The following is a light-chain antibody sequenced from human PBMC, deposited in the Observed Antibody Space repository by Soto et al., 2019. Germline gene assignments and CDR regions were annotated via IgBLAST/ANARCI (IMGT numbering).Light chain of an antibody. CDR1: QSVSSY. Sequence: EMVLTQSPATLSLSPGERATLSCRASQSVSSYLAWYQQKPGQAPRLLIYDASNRATGIPARFSGSGSGTDFTLTISSLEPEDFAVYYCQQRPWTFGQGTKVDIK. CDR2: DAS. J-gene: IGKJ1*01. CDR3: QQRPWT. V-gene: IGKV3-11*01.